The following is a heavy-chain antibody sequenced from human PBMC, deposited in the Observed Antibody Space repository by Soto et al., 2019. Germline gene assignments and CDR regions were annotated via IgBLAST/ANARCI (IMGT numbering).Heavy chain of an antibody. J-gene: IGHJ5*02. CDR1: GGSISSYY. CDR2: IYYSGST. CDR3: AREKEVQLERTSWFDP. D-gene: IGHD1-1*01. V-gene: IGHV4-59*01. Sequence: SETLSLTCTVSGGSISSYYWSWIRQPPGKGLEWIGYIYYSGSTNYNPSLKSRVTISVDTSKNQFSLKLSSVTAADTAVYYCAREKEVQLERTSWFDPWGQGTLVTVSS.